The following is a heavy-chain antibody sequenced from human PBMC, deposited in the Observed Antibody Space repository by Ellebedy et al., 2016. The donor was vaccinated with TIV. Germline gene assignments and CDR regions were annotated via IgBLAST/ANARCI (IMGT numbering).Heavy chain of an antibody. D-gene: IGHD2-2*01. J-gene: IGHJ3*02. V-gene: IGHV5-51*01. Sequence: GESLKISXQGSGYSFTSYWIGWVRQMPGKGLEWMGIIYPGDSDTRYSPSFQGQVTISADKSISTAYLQWSSLKASDTAMYYCARAPQYQLRAFDIWGQGTMVTVSS. CDR1: GYSFTSYW. CDR3: ARAPQYQLRAFDI. CDR2: IYPGDSDT.